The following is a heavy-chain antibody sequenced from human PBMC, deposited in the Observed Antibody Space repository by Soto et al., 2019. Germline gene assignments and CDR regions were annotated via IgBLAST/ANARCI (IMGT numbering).Heavy chain of an antibody. D-gene: IGHD2-21*02. CDR3: ARSLAYCGGDCYYYAFDI. V-gene: IGHV4-59*01. CDR2: IYYSGST. CDR1: GGSISSYY. Sequence: QVQLQESGPGLVKPSETLSLTCTVSGGSISSYYWSWIRQPPGKGLEWIGYIYYSGSTNYNPSLKSRVTISVDTSKNQFSLKLSSVTAADTAVYYCARSLAYCGGDCYYYAFDIWGQGTMVTVSS. J-gene: IGHJ3*02.